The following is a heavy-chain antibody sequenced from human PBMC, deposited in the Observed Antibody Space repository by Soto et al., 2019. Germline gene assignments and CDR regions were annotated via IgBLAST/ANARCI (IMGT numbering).Heavy chain of an antibody. CDR3: ARHIYYYLT. J-gene: IGHJ5*02. Sequence: PSETLSLTCTVSGGSISSSGYYWGWLRQPPGKGLEWIASIYYSGSTYYNPSLKSRVTIVAHTSKNQISLKLSSANAADTAVYYCARHIYYYLTWGQGTRVTGSS. D-gene: IGHD3-10*01. CDR1: GGSISSSGYY. CDR2: IYYSGST. V-gene: IGHV4-39*01.